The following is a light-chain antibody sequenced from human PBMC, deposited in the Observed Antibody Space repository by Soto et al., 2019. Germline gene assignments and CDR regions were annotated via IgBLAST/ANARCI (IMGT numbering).Light chain of an antibody. CDR2: AS. V-gene: IGKV1-39*01. CDR1: QDISNS. CDR3: QQSYSAPWT. J-gene: IGKJ1*01. Sequence: DIQMTQSPSSLCASVGDRVTIPCRASQDISNSLNWYQQKPGKAPRLLISASSLQSGVPSRFSGSGSGTDFTLTISSLQPEDFATYYCQQSYSAPWTFGQGTKVEIK.